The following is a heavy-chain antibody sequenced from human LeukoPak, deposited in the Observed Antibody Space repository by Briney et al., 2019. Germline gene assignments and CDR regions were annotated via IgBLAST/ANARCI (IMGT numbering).Heavy chain of an antibody. D-gene: IGHD1-14*01. V-gene: IGHV3-74*01. CDR1: GFTFSSYA. J-gene: IGHJ4*02. CDR2: MNEYSTTI. CDR3: ARGGVNPVDH. Sequence: GRSLRLSCAASGFTFSSYAMHWVRQAPGKGLVWVSDMNEYSTTIRYADSVKGRFTISRDNAKSILYLQMNNLRAEDTAMYFCARGGVNPVDHWGQGTLVTVSS.